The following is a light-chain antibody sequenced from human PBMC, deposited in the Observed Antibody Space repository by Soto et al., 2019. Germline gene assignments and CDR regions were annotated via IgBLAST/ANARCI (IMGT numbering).Light chain of an antibody. CDR3: QQYGDSPYT. Sequence: VLTQSPGTLSLSPGDGATLSCRASQSVSGSSLAWYQQKPGQAPRLLIYGASTRANGIPDKFSGSGSETAFTLTISRLEPEDFAVYYCQQYGDSPYTFGRGTILEIK. V-gene: IGKV3-20*01. J-gene: IGKJ2*01. CDR1: QSVSGSS. CDR2: GAS.